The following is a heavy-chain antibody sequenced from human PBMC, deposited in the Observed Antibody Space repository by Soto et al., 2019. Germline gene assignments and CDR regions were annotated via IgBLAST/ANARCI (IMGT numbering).Heavy chain of an antibody. V-gene: IGHV3-30*03. Sequence: QAHLVESGGGVVQPGRSLRLSCAASGFTFTSYGMHWVRQAPGTRLECVAVISYDGGLQHYADSVKGRFTISRDNSKNMVLLQMNSLRAEDTAVYYCVSDRGYGHASVPYSWGQGTLVSVSS. D-gene: IGHD5-18*01. CDR1: GFTFTSYG. CDR3: VSDRGYGHASVPYS. CDR2: ISYDGGLQ. J-gene: IGHJ4*02.